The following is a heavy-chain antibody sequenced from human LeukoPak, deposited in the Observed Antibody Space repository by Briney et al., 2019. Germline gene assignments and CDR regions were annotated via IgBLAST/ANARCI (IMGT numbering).Heavy chain of an antibody. CDR1: GFTFSTYW. J-gene: IGHJ1*01. CDR2: INMDGTTI. Sequence: PGGSLRLSCAASGFTFSTYWMHWVRQSPGKGLVWVSRINMDGTTISYAGSVEGRFTISRDNAKNTLYLQMSSLRADDTAVYYCARDRLLYYYDSGPTGHFQHWGQGTLVTV. CDR3: ARDRLLYYYDSGPTGHFQH. V-gene: IGHV3-74*01. D-gene: IGHD3-22*01.